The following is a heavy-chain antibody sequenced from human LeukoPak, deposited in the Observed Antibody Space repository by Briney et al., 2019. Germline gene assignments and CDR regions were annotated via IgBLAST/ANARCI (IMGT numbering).Heavy chain of an antibody. J-gene: IGHJ3*02. CDR2: IYYSGST. CDR3: ARDSITMVRGSVGDFDI. V-gene: IGHV4-39*07. D-gene: IGHD3-10*01. CDR1: GGSISSSSYY. Sequence: PSDTLSLTCTVSGGSISSSSYYWLGIRQPPGKGLEGSGSIYYSGSTYYNTYLKSRVTISVDTSKNQFSLKLSSVTAADTAVYYCARDSITMVRGSVGDFDIWGQGTMVTVCS.